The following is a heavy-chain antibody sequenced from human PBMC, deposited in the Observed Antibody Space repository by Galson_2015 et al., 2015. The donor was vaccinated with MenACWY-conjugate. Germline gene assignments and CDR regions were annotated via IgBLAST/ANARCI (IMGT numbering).Heavy chain of an antibody. V-gene: IGHV1-69*06. J-gene: IGHJ4*02. CDR1: GGTFSNYA. CDR2: IIPLFGTA. Sequence: SVKVSCKASGGTFSNYAITWVRQAPGQGLEWMGGIIPLFGTANYAQKFQGRVTITADKSTSTAYMELRSLRSEDTAVYYCAREGKANDYGGNSADHWGQGTLVTVSS. CDR3: AREGKANDYGGNSADH. D-gene: IGHD4-23*01.